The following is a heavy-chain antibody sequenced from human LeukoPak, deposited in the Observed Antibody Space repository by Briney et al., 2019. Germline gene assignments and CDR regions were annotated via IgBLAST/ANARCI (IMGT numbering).Heavy chain of an antibody. D-gene: IGHD2-21*02. CDR3: AGRGDGGRAFDI. CDR1: GFTVSSKY. Sequence: PGGSLRLSCAASGFTVSSKYMTWVRQAPGKGLEWVSVIYSGGPTYYADSVKGRVTISRDNSENTVYLQMNSLRVEDTAMYYCAGRGDGGRAFDIWGQGTMVTVSS. CDR2: IYSGGPT. J-gene: IGHJ3*02. V-gene: IGHV3-66*01.